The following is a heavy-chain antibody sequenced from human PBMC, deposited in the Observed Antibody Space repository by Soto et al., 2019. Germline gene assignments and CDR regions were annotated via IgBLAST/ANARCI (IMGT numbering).Heavy chain of an antibody. Sequence: SQTLSLTCAISVCSVSSNSASWNWISQSPSRGFEWLGRTYYRSKWYNDYAVSVKSRITINPDTSKNQFSLQLNSVTPDDTAVYYCTRESMRGWSDCWGQGIVVIVSS. CDR3: TRESMRGWSDC. J-gene: IGHJ4*02. CDR2: TYYRSKWYN. D-gene: IGHD6-19*01. V-gene: IGHV6-1*01. CDR1: VCSVSSNSAS.